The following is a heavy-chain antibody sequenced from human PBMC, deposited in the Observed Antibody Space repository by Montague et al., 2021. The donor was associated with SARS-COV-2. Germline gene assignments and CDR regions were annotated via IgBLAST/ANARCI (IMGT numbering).Heavy chain of an antibody. J-gene: IGHJ4*02. V-gene: IGHV4-59*02. CDR2: VYYSRSS. Sequence: SETLSLTCTVSGDSVSHDFWTWIRQPPGKGLEWIGYVYYSRSSSYNPSLRGRVSIAVDTSKNQFSLRLSTVTAADTAIYYCVRDPAPSGSGTFYDYWGQGTLVAGSS. CDR3: VRDPAPSGSGTFYDY. D-gene: IGHD1-26*01. CDR1: GDSVSHDF.